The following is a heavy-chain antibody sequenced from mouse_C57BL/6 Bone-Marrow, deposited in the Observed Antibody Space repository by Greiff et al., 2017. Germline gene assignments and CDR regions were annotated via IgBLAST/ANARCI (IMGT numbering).Heavy chain of an antibody. Sequence: QVTLKVSGPGILQPSQTLSLTCSFSGFSLSTFGMGVGWIRQPSGKGLEWLAHLWWDDDKYYNQSLKSRLTIPNDTSKTQVCLKFANVDTADTATYYCARRDPIYYYSSGFAYWGQGTLVTVSA. V-gene: IGHV8-8*01. CDR1: GFSLSTFGMG. J-gene: IGHJ3*01. CDR2: LWWDDDK. CDR3: ARRDPIYYYSSGFAY. D-gene: IGHD1-1*01.